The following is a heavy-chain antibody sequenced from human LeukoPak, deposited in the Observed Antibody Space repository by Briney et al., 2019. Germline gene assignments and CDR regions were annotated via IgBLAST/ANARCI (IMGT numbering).Heavy chain of an antibody. D-gene: IGHD5-12*01. CDR2: IYTSGST. CDR1: GGSISSGSYY. Sequence: KTSETLSLTCTVSGGSISSGSYYWSWIRQPAGKGLEWIGRIYTSGSTNYNPSLKSRVTISVDTSKNQFSLKLSSVTAADTAVYYCARGYSGYSGYWGQGTLVTVSS. CDR3: ARGYSGYSGY. J-gene: IGHJ4*02. V-gene: IGHV4-61*02.